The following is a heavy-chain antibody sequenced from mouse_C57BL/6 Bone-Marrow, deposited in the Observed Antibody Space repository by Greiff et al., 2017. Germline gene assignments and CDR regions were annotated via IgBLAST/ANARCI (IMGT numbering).Heavy chain of an antibody. Sequence: VQLQQSGAELMKPGASVKLSCKATGYTFTSYGINWVKQRPGQGLEWIGYIYIGNGYTEYNEKFKGKATLTSDTSSSTAYMQLSSLTSEDSAIYFCARSWGYDWGYYFDYWGQGTTLTVSS. CDR2: IYIGNGYT. J-gene: IGHJ2*01. V-gene: IGHV1-58*01. CDR3: ARSWGYDWGYYFDY. CDR1: GYTFTSYG. D-gene: IGHD2-2*01.